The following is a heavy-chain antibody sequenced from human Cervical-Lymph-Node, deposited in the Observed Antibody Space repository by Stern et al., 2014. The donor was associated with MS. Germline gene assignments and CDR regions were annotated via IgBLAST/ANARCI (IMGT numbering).Heavy chain of an antibody. CDR1: GSTFSKSA. CDR2: ISHDGSNK. Sequence: VQLVESGGGVVPPGRSLRLSCADSGSTFSKSAMHWVRQAPGKGLEWVAVISHDGSNKQYGDSVKGRLAISRDNSWNTLSLEIYSLRAEDTAVYYCVRTESFYYYDGMDVWGHGTTVIVSS. J-gene: IGHJ6*02. CDR3: VRTESFYYYDGMDV. V-gene: IGHV3-30*09.